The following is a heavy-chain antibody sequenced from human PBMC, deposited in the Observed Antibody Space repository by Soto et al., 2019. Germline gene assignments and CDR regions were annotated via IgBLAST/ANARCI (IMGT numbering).Heavy chain of an antibody. J-gene: IGHJ6*03. Sequence: SETPSLTCAVYGGSFSGYYWSWIRQPPGKGLEWIGEINHSGSTNYNPSLKSRVTISVDTSKNHFSLKLSSVTAADTAVYYCARGPRSYGHYYYYYYMDVWGKGTTVTVSS. CDR2: INHSGST. V-gene: IGHV4-34*01. D-gene: IGHD5-18*01. CDR3: ARGPRSYGHYYYYYYMDV. CDR1: GGSFSGYY.